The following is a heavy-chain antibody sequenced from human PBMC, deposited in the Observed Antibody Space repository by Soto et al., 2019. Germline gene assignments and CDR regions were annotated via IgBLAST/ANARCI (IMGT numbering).Heavy chain of an antibody. D-gene: IGHD6-13*01. V-gene: IGHV4-59*01. CDR3: ARVRRIAAAGTWFDP. J-gene: IGHJ5*02. Sequence: SETLSLTCTVSGGSISSYYWSWIRQPPGKGLEWIGYIYYSGSTNYNPSLKSRVTISVDTSKNQFSLKLSSVTAADTAVYYCARVRRIAAAGTWFDPWGQGTLVTVSS. CDR2: IYYSGST. CDR1: GGSISSYY.